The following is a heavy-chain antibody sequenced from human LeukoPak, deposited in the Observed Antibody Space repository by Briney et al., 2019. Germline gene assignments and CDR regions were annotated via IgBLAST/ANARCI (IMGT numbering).Heavy chain of an antibody. V-gene: IGHV4-59*08. CDR2: ISDSGST. D-gene: IGHD3-10*01. CDR3: ARHRRRYYGSGTYDFDY. Sequence: PSETLSLACTVSGDSISGCYWSWIRQPPGRGLEWIGYISDSGSTNYNPSLKSRVTISVDTSKNQVSLNLSSVTAADTAVYYCARHRRRYYGSGTYDFDYWGQGTLVTVSS. J-gene: IGHJ4*02. CDR1: GDSISGCY.